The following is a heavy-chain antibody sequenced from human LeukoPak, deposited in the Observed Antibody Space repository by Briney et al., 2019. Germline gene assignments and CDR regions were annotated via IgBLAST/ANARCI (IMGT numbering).Heavy chain of an antibody. J-gene: IGHJ3*02. D-gene: IGHD5-12*01. Sequence: PSQTLSLTCTVSGGSINYGNYYWNWLRQPAGKGLEWVGCFSATGTTNDNPSLECRVTMSVDSSKNQFSLKLSSVTAADTAVYYCARAPPWLLYAFDIWGQGTMVTVSS. V-gene: IGHV4-61*02. CDR1: GGSINYGNYY. CDR2: FSATGTT. CDR3: ARAPPWLLYAFDI.